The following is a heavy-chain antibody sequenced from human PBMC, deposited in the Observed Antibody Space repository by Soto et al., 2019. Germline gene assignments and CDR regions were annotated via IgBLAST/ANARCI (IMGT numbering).Heavy chain of an antibody. CDR3: ARESREFSSSVGLDV. Sequence: QVQLQESGPGLVKPSETLSLTCTVSGGSVNSDSYYWTWIRQPPGKRLDWLGSLYYSGSTNYTPSIKRRVTKSVDTSENQVSLRLRSVTAADTAVDFCARESREFSSSVGLDVWGQGTTVTVSS. CDR1: GGSVNSDSYY. J-gene: IGHJ6*02. CDR2: LYYSGST. D-gene: IGHD3-10*01. V-gene: IGHV4-61*01.